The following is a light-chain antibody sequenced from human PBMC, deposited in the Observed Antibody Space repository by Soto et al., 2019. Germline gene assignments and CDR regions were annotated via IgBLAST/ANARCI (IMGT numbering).Light chain of an antibody. CDR3: SSYTRSSTLVV. CDR2: EVS. V-gene: IGLV2-14*01. CDR1: NSDIGGYNY. J-gene: IGLJ2*01. Sequence: SVLTQPASVSGSPGQSVTISCTGSNSDIGGYNYVSWYQQHPGKAPKLMIYEVSNRPSGVSSRFSGSKSGNTASLTISGLQAEDEADYYCSSYTRSSTLVVFGGGTKLTVL.